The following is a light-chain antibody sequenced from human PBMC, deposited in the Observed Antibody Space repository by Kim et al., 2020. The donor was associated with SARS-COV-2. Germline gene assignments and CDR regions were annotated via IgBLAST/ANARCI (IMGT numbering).Light chain of an antibody. V-gene: IGKV1-27*01. CDR2: RAS. Sequence: DIQMTQSPSSLSASVGDRVTITCRASQDISTNLGWYQQKPGKVPKLLIYRASTLQSGVPSRFSGSGSGTDFTLTISSLQPEDFATYYCLQHNTYPWTFGQGTKVDIK. J-gene: IGKJ1*01. CDR3: LQHNTYPWT. CDR1: QDISTN.